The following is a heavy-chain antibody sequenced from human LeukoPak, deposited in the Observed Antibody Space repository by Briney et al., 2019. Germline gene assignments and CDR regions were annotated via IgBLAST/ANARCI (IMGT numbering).Heavy chain of an antibody. CDR2: TYYSGST. J-gene: IGHJ4*02. D-gene: IGHD3-22*01. V-gene: IGHV4-39*01. Sequence: PSETLSLTCTVSGGSISSSSYYWGWIRQPPGKGLEWIGSTYYSGSTYYNPSLKSRVTISVDTSKNQFSLKLSSVTAADTAVYYCARHTYYYDSSGYYYFDYWGQGTLVTVSS. CDR3: ARHTYYYDSSGYYYFDY. CDR1: GGSISSSSYY.